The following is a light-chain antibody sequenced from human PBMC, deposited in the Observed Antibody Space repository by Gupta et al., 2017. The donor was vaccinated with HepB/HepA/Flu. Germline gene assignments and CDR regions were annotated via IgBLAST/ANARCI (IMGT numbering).Light chain of an antibody. J-gene: IGLJ2*01. V-gene: IGLV1-51*02. CDR1: SSNIGNNY. Sequence: QSVLTQPPSVSAALAQKVTISCSGGSSNIGNNYVSWYQQLPGSAPKLLIYEDNKRPSGIPDRFSGSKSGTSATLGITVLQTGDEADYYCGTWDSSLSAAVFGGGTELTVL. CDR2: EDN. CDR3: GTWDSSLSAAV.